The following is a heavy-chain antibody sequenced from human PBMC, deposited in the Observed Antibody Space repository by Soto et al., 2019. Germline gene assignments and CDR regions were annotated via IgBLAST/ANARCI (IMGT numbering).Heavy chain of an antibody. D-gene: IGHD3-16*02. CDR2: IKQDGSEK. Sequence: GGSLRLSCAASGFTFSSYWMSWVRQTPGKGLEWVANIKQDGSEKYYVDSVEGRFTISRDNAKNSLYLQMNSLRAEDTAVYYCARDLIVISYDLDNWEKETLVTVAS. J-gene: IGHJ4*02. CDR1: GFTFSSYW. CDR3: ARDLIVISYDLDN. V-gene: IGHV3-7*01.